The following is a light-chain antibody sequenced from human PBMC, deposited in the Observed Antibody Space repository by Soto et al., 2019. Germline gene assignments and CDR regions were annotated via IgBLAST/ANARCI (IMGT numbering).Light chain of an antibody. V-gene: IGKV4-1*01. Sequence: DIVMTQSPDFLAVSLGERATINCKSSQNILFADNIKNYLAWYQQKPGQPPKVLFYWASTRESGVPARFSGSGSGTDFTLTISGLQAEDVAIYYCQQYYSTLAPTFGGGTKVEIK. CDR1: QNILFADNIKNY. J-gene: IGKJ4*01. CDR3: QQYYSTLAPT. CDR2: WAS.